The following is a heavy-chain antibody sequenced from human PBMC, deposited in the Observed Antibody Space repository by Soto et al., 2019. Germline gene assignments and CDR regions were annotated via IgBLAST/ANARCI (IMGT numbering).Heavy chain of an antibody. CDR2: IYYTGST. D-gene: IGHD3-16*02. Sequence: SETLSLTCTVSGGSIKHYYGSWSRQPPGKRLEWMGYIYYTGSTTDNPSLESRVTMSVDTSKNQFYLKLSSVNAADAAVYYCAKYRRTEEEGFKLDYWGRGTLVTVS. J-gene: IGHJ4*02. V-gene: IGHV4-59*13. CDR3: AKYRRTEEEGFKLDY. CDR1: GGSIKHYY.